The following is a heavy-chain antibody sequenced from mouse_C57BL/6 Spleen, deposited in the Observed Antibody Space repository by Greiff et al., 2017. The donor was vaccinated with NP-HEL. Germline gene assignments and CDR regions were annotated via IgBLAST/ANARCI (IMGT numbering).Heavy chain of an antibody. CDR3: ARLLRFKGLGLPAMDY. Sequence: VQLQQSGAELVMPGASVKLSCKASGYTFTSYWMHWVKQRPGQGLEWIGEIDPSDSYTNYNQKFKGKSTLTVDKSSSTAYMQLSSLTSEDSAVYYCARLLRFKGLGLPAMDYWGQGTSVTVSS. D-gene: IGHD2-2*01. V-gene: IGHV1-69*01. CDR1: GYTFTSYW. CDR2: IDPSDSYT. J-gene: IGHJ4*01.